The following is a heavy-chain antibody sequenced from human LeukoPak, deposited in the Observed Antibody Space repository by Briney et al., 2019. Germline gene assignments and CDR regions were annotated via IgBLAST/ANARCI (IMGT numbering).Heavy chain of an antibody. CDR2: IYYTGST. Sequence: SESLSLTCTVSGGSISNTSYYWGWIRQPPGKGLEWIASIYYTGSTYYNPSLKSRVTISLDTSKNQFSLRLNSVTAADTAVYYCARLHHDYGSGTYGGAYNYYMDVWGKGTTVTVSS. V-gene: IGHV4-39*07. D-gene: IGHD3-10*01. CDR1: GGSISNTSYY. CDR3: ARLHHDYGSGTYGGAYNYYMDV. J-gene: IGHJ6*03.